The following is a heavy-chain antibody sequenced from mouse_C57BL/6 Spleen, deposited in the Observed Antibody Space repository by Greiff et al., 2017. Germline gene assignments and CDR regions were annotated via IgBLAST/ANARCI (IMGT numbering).Heavy chain of an antibody. Sequence: EVKLMESGGGLVKPGGSLKLSCAASGFTFSSYAMSWVRQTPEKRLEWVATISDGGSYTYYPDNVKGRFTLSRDNAKNNLYLQMSHLKSEDTAMYYCARDLGTGDYYAMDYWGQGTSVTVSS. J-gene: IGHJ4*01. CDR2: ISDGGSYT. CDR3: ARDLGTGDYYAMDY. CDR1: GFTFSSYA. D-gene: IGHD3-3*01. V-gene: IGHV5-4*01.